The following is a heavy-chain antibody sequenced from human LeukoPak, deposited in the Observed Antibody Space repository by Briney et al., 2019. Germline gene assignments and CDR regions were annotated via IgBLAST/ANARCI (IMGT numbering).Heavy chain of an antibody. D-gene: IGHD3-10*01. V-gene: IGHV3-53*04. J-gene: IGHJ4*02. CDR3: ARGNYGRSGFDY. Sequence: GGSLRLSCAASGFTVSNNYMTWVRQAPGKGLEWVSTIYPGDSTFYADSVKGRFSISRHNSKNTLYLQISSLRTEDTAIYYCARGNYGRSGFDYWGQGTLVTVSS. CDR1: GFTVSNNY. CDR2: IYPGDST.